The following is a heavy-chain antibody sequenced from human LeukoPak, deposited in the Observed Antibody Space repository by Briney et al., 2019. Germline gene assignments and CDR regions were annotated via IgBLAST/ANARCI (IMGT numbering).Heavy chain of an antibody. J-gene: IGHJ5*02. CDR1: GFTFSSYA. Sequence: PGGSLRLSCAASGFTFSSYAMSWVRQAPGNGLEWVSAISGSGGNTYYAESVKGRFTISRDNSKNTLYLQMSSLRAEDTAVYYCAKVASSWYWFDPWGQGTLVTVSS. D-gene: IGHD6-13*01. CDR2: ISGSGGNT. V-gene: IGHV3-23*01. CDR3: AKVASSWYWFDP.